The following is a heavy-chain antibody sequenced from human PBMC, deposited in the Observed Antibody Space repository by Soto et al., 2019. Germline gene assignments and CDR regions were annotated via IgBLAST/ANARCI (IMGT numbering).Heavy chain of an antibody. Sequence: GGSLRLSCAASGFTFSSYWMSWVRQAPGKGLEWVANIKQDGSEKYYVDSVKGRFTISRDNAKNSLYLQMNSLRAEDTAVYYCARGSSKTTVTSVRWYYFDYWGQGTLVTVSS. CDR3: ARGSSKTTVTSVRWYYFDY. V-gene: IGHV3-7*01. J-gene: IGHJ4*02. CDR1: GFTFSSYW. D-gene: IGHD4-17*01. CDR2: IKQDGSEK.